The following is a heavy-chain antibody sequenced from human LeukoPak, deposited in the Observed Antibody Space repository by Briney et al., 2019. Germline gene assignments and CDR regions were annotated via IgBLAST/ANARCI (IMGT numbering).Heavy chain of an antibody. CDR3: ARDLKGHSGYDYLGDYYGMDV. V-gene: IGHV3-48*04. D-gene: IGHD5-12*01. Sequence: GGSLRLSCAASGFTFSSYSMNWVRQAPGKGLEWVSYISSSSTIYYADSVKGRFTISRDNAKNSLYLQMNSLRAEDTAVYYCARDLKGHSGYDYLGDYYGMDVWGQGTTVTVSS. CDR1: GFTFSSYS. J-gene: IGHJ6*02. CDR2: ISSSSTI.